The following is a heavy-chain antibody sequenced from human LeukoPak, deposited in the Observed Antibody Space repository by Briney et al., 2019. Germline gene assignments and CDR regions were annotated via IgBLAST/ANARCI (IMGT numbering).Heavy chain of an antibody. CDR2: IYHSGST. V-gene: IGHV4-39*07. D-gene: IGHD6-19*01. CDR1: GGSISSSSYY. J-gene: IGHJ4*02. Sequence: SETLSLTCTVSGGSISSSSYYWGWFRQPPGKGLEWIGYIYHSGSTYYNPSLKSRVTISVDRSKNQFSLKLSSVTAADTAVYYCASVGIAVAGIGYWGQGTLVTVSS. CDR3: ASVGIAVAGIGY.